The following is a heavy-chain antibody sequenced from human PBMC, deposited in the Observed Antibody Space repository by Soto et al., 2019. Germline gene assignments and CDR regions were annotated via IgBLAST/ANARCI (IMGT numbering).Heavy chain of an antibody. CDR2: ISSSSSYI. J-gene: IGHJ5*02. V-gene: IGHV3-21*01. D-gene: IGHD2-15*01. CDR1: GFTFSSYS. CDR3: ARDLFAPRGVVAAYNWFDP. Sequence: PGGSLRLSCAASGFTFSSYSMNWVRQAPGKGLEWVSSISSSSSYIYYADSVKGRFTISRDNAKNSLYLQMNSLRAEDTAVYYCARDLFAPRGVVAAYNWFDPWGQGTLVTVSS.